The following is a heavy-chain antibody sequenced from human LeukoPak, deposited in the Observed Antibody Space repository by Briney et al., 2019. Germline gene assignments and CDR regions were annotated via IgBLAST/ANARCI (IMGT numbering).Heavy chain of an antibody. V-gene: IGHV4-59*01. Sequence: PSETLSLTCTVSGGSISSYYWSWIRQPPGKGLEWIGYIYYSGSTNYNPSPKSRVTISVDTSKNQFSLKLSSVTAADTAVYYCARGGTSGYFVYDAFDIWGQGTMVTVSS. J-gene: IGHJ3*02. CDR2: IYYSGST. D-gene: IGHD3-9*01. CDR1: GGSISSYY. CDR3: ARGGTSGYFVYDAFDI.